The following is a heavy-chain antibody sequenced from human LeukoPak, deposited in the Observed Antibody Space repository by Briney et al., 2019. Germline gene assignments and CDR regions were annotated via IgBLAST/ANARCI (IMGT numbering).Heavy chain of an antibody. CDR2: ISGSGGST. J-gene: IGHJ4*02. CDR1: GFAFSSYA. Sequence: GGSLRLSCAASGFAFSSYAMNWVRQAPGKGLEWVSTISGSGGSTYYADSVKGRFTISRDNSKSTLYLQMNSLRAEDTDVYYCAKARSSSWWDYGGQGTLVTVS. CDR3: AKARSSSWWDY. D-gene: IGHD6-13*01. V-gene: IGHV3-23*01.